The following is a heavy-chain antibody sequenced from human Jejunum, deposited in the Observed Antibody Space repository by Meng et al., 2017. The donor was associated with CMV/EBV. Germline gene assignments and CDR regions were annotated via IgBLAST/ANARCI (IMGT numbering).Heavy chain of an antibody. CDR1: GYTFTTYG. CDR3: TRGDGAHSAKFDH. J-gene: IGHJ4*02. CDR2: INTNTGIP. Sequence: QVQLVQSGSALKEPGASVKVSCKTSGYTFTTYGINWVREAPGQRLEWMGWINTNTGIPVYAQDFTGRFVFSLDTSVSTAYLQISGLRAGDTAVYYCTRGDGAHSAKFDHWGQGTLVTVSS. V-gene: IGHV7-4-1*02. D-gene: IGHD5-24*01.